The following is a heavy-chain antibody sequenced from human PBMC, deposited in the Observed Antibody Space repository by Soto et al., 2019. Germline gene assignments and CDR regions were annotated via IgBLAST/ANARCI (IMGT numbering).Heavy chain of an antibody. CDR1: GGTFSSYA. J-gene: IGHJ6*02. Sequence: GASVKVSCKASGGTFSSYAISWVRQAPGQGLKWMGGIIPIFGTANYAQKFQGRVTITADESTSTAYMELSSLRSEDTAVYYCARDYYGSGSYYRDYYYGMDVWGQGTTVTVSS. V-gene: IGHV1-69*13. D-gene: IGHD3-10*01. CDR3: ARDYYGSGSYYRDYYYGMDV. CDR2: IIPIFGTA.